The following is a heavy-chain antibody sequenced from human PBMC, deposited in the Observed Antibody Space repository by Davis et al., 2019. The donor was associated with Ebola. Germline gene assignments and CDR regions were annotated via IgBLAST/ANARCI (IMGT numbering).Heavy chain of an antibody. D-gene: IGHD3-22*01. CDR3: ARHVTMIETPDAFDI. J-gene: IGHJ3*02. V-gene: IGHV4-39*01. CDR1: GGSISSSSYY. CDR2: IYYSGST. Sequence: PGGSLRLSCTVSGGSISSSSYYWGWIRQPPGKGLEWIGSIYYSGSTYYNPSLKSRVTISVDTSKNQFSLKLSSVTAADTAVYYCARHVTMIETPDAFDIWGQGTMVTVSS.